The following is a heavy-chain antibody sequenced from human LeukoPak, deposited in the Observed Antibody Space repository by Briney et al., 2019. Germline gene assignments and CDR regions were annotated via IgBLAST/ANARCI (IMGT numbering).Heavy chain of an antibody. CDR2: IYYSGTT. Sequence: SETLSLTCTVSGGSISSYYWSWIRQPPGKGLEWIGFIYYSGTTNYNPSLKSRVTISVDTSKNQFSLKLSSVTAEDTAVDYCARGGWAAAAAYYYYYMDVWGKGTTVTISS. D-gene: IGHD6-13*01. CDR1: GGSISSYY. CDR3: ARGGWAAAAAYYYYYMDV. V-gene: IGHV4-59*01. J-gene: IGHJ6*03.